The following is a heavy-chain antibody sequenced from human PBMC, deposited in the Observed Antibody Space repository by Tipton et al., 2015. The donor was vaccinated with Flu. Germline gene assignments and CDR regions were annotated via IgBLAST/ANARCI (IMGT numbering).Heavy chain of an antibody. Sequence: SLRLSCAASGFTFSTYSIHWVRQAPGKGLEWVAVISYDGTIRYYADSVKGRFTISRDNSKNALYLLINSLRTEDTAFYYCAKDGWDTSGWYPFDYWGQGTLVTVSS. D-gene: IGHD6-19*01. V-gene: IGHV3-30-3*01. CDR2: ISYDGTIR. CDR1: GFTFSTYS. CDR3: AKDGWDTSGWYPFDY. J-gene: IGHJ4*02.